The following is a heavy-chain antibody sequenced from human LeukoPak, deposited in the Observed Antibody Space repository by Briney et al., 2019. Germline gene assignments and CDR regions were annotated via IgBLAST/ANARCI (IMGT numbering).Heavy chain of an antibody. Sequence: GGSLRLSCAASGFTFSSYGMHWVRQAPGKGLEWVAVIWYDGSNKYYADSVKGRFTISRDNSKNTLYLQMNSLRAEDTAVYYCARDPHPTTVTPWWYFDYWGQGTLVTVSS. V-gene: IGHV3-33*01. J-gene: IGHJ4*02. CDR3: ARDPHPTTVTPWWYFDY. D-gene: IGHD4-4*01. CDR2: IWYDGSNK. CDR1: GFTFSSYG.